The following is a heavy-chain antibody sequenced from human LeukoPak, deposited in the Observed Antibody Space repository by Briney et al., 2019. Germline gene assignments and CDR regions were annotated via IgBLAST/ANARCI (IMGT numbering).Heavy chain of an antibody. CDR3: ARGATIFGVVSYGMDV. Sequence: NPSETLSLTCAVYGGSFSGYYWSWIRQPPGKGLEWIGEINHSGSTNYNPSLKSRVTISVDTSKNQFSLKLSSVTAADTAVYYCARGATIFGVVSYGMDVWGQGTTVTVSS. D-gene: IGHD3-3*01. J-gene: IGHJ6*02. V-gene: IGHV4-34*01. CDR1: GGSFSGYY. CDR2: INHSGST.